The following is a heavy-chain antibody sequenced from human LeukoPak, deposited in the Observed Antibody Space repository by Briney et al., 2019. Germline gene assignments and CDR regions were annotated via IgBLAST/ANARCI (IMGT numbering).Heavy chain of an antibody. D-gene: IGHD4-17*01. CDR3: AKWSDYANAFDI. J-gene: IGHJ3*02. V-gene: IGHV4-59*01. CDR2: IYYSRST. CDR1: GFTFNNAW. Sequence: PGGSLRLSCEASGFTFNNAWMTWVRQAPGKGLEWIGHIYYSRSTNYSPSLKSRVTISIDTSRKQFSLKVSSVTAADTAMYYCAKWSDYANAFDIWGQGTVVIVSS.